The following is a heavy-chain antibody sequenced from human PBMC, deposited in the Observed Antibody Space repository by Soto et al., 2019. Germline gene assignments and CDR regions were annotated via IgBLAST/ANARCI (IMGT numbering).Heavy chain of an antibody. Sequence: GASVKVSCKASGYTFTSYGISWVRQAPGQGLEWMGWISAYNGSTNYAQKFQGRVIMTRDTSTSTVYMELSTLRSDDTAVYYCARTGGLFTTSWYVFDYWGPGSLVTVSS. CDR1: GYTFTSYG. CDR3: ARTGGLFTTSWYVFDY. CDR2: ISAYNGST. V-gene: IGHV1-18*01. D-gene: IGHD6-13*01. J-gene: IGHJ4*02.